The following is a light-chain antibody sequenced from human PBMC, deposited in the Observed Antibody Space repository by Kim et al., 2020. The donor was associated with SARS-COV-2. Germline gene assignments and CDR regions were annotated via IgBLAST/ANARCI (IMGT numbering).Light chain of an antibody. J-gene: IGKJ1*01. CDR1: QSVSSSY. Sequence: EIVLTQSPGPLSLSPGERATLSCRASQSVSSSYLDWYQQKPGQAPRLLIYGASSRATGIPDRFSGSGSGTDFTLTISRLEPEDFAVYYCQQYGSSPWTFGQGTKVDIK. V-gene: IGKV3-20*01. CDR3: QQYGSSPWT. CDR2: GAS.